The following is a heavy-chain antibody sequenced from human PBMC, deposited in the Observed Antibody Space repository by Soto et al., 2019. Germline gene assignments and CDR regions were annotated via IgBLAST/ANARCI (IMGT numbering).Heavy chain of an antibody. Sequence: QVQLVQSGAEVKKPGASVKVSCKASGYTFTSYAMHWVRQAPGQRLEWMGWINAGNGNTKYSQKFQGRVTITRDTSASTAYMELSSLRSEDTAVYYCARDYGDLYYFDYWGQGTLVTVSS. CDR2: INAGNGNT. CDR3: ARDYGDLYYFDY. V-gene: IGHV1-3*01. J-gene: IGHJ4*02. D-gene: IGHD4-17*01. CDR1: GYTFTSYA.